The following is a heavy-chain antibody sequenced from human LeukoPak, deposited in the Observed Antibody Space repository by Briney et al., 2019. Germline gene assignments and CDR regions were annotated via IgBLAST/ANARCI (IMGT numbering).Heavy chain of an antibody. V-gene: IGHV3-23*01. J-gene: IGHJ5*02. D-gene: IGHD3-10*01. CDR1: GFTFSSYA. CDR3: AKDVDVLLWFGGLDP. CDR2: ISGSGGST. Sequence: PGGSLRLSCAASGFTFSSYAMSWVRQAPGKGLEWFSAISGSGGSTYYADSVKGRFTISRDNSKNTLYLQMTGLRAEDTAVYYCAKDVDVLLWFGGLDPWGQGTLVTVSS.